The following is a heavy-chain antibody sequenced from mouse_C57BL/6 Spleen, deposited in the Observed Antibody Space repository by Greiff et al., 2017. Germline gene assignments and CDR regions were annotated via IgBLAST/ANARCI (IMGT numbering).Heavy chain of an antibody. V-gene: IGHV1-55*01. CDR2: IYPGSGST. CDR3: ARGGFYYGSSYYFDY. D-gene: IGHD1-1*01. J-gene: IGHJ2*01. CDR1: GYTFTSYW. Sequence: QVQLQQPGAELVKPGASVKMSCKASGYTFTSYWITWVKQRPGQGLEWIGDIYPGSGSTNYNEKFKSKDTLTVDTSSSTAYMQLSSLTSEDSAVYYCARGGFYYGSSYYFDYWGQGTTLTVSS.